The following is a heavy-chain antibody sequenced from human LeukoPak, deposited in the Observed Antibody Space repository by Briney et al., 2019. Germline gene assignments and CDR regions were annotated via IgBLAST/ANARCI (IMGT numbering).Heavy chain of an antibody. CDR2: ISYDGSNK. V-gene: IGHV3-30*18. CDR1: GFTFSSYG. Sequence: PGKSLRLSCAASGFTFSSYGMHWVRQAPGKGLEWVAVISYDGSNKYYADSVKGRFTISRDNSKNTLYLQMNSLRAEDTAVYYCAKDSSYSPSYYFDYWGQGTLVTVSS. J-gene: IGHJ4*02. CDR3: AKDSSYSPSYYFDY. D-gene: IGHD6-6*01.